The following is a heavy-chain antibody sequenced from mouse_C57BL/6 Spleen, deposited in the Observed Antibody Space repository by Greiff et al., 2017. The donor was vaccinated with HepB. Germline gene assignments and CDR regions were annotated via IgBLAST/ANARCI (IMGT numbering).Heavy chain of an antibody. CDR3: AREGLITSYYFDY. CDR1: GYSITSGYY. Sequence: EVKLQDSGPGLVKPSQSLSLTCSVTGYSITSGYYWNWIRQFPGNKLEWMGYISYDGSNNYNPSLKNRISITRDTSKNQFFLKLNSVTTEDTATYYCAREGLITSYYFDYWGQGTTLTVSS. V-gene: IGHV3-6*01. D-gene: IGHD2-4*01. J-gene: IGHJ2*01. CDR2: ISYDGSN.